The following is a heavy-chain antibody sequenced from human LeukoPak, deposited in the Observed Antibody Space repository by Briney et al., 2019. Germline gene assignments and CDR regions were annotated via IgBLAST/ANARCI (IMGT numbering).Heavy chain of an antibody. Sequence: GGSLRLSCAASGFTFDDYTMHWVRQAPGKGLEWVSLISWDGGSTYYADSVKGRFTISRDNSKNSLYLQMNSLRTEDTALYYCAKDKDCSGGSCYSGFDYWGQGTLVTVSS. CDR3: AKDKDCSGGSCYSGFDY. CDR1: GFTFDDYT. V-gene: IGHV3-43*01. J-gene: IGHJ4*02. D-gene: IGHD2-15*01. CDR2: ISWDGGST.